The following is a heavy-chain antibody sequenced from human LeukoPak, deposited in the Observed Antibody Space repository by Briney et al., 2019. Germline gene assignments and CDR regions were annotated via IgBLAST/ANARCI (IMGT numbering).Heavy chain of an antibody. CDR2: IYTSGSY. Sequence: SETLSLTCAVSGGSISSGSYYWSWIRPPAGQGLEWIGRIYTSGSYNSDPSLERRATISVDTSKNQFSLKLSSVTAADTAVYYCARVRARGPLYYYMDVWGKGTTVTVSS. V-gene: IGHV4-61*02. J-gene: IGHJ6*03. D-gene: IGHD1-26*01. CDR1: GGSISSGSYY. CDR3: ARVRARGPLYYYMDV.